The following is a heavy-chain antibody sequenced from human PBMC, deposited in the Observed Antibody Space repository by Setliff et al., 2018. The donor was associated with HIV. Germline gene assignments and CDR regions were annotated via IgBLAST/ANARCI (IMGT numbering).Heavy chain of an antibody. J-gene: IGHJ6*03. Sequence: PGGSLRLSCAASGFTVSGSYMSWVRQAPGKGLVWVSLINSDGSSTRYADSVKGRFTISRDNAKNTLYLQMNSLRAEDTAVYYCARARYMDVWGKGTTVTVSS. CDR2: INSDGSST. CDR3: ARARYMDV. D-gene: IGHD6-6*01. V-gene: IGHV3-74*01. CDR1: GFTVSGSY.